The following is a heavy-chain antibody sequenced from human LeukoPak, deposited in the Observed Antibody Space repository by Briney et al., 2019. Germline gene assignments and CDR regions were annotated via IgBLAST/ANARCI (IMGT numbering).Heavy chain of an antibody. V-gene: IGHV5-51*01. CDR1: GYSFTSYW. D-gene: IGHD3-3*01. J-gene: IGHJ5*02. CDR3: ATLWSGYQRWDWFDP. CDR2: IYPGDSDT. Sequence: GESLKISCKGSGYSFTSYWIGWVRQLPGKGLEWMGIIYPGDSDTRYSPSFQGQVTISADKSISTAYLQWSSLKASDTAMYYCATLWSGYQRWDWFDPWGQGTLVTVSS.